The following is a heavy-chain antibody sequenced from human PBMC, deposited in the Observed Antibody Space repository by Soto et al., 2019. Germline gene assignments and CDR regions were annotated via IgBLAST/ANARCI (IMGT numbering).Heavy chain of an antibody. CDR3: ARAKGFPYYYYGMDV. Sequence: SETLSLTCTVSGGSISSGDYYWSWIRQPPGKGLEWTGYIYYSGSTYYNPSLKSRVTISVDTSKNQFSLKLSSVTAADTAVYYCARAKGFPYYYYGMDVWGQGTTVTVSS. J-gene: IGHJ6*02. D-gene: IGHD3-10*01. CDR2: IYYSGST. V-gene: IGHV4-30-4*01. CDR1: GGSISSGDYY.